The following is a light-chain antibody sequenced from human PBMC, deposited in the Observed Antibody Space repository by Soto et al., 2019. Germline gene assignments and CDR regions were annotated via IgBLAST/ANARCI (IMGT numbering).Light chain of an antibody. CDR2: VVS. CDR3: QQYDSYPLT. J-gene: IGKJ4*01. Sequence: DIQMTQSPSSLSASVGDTVTITCRASQVISSWVAWYKKKPEKAPKSLIFVVSSLQSGVPSRFSVSGSGTDFTLTISSLQPEDVATYYCQQYDSYPLTFGGGTKVELK. CDR1: QVISSW. V-gene: IGKV1D-16*01.